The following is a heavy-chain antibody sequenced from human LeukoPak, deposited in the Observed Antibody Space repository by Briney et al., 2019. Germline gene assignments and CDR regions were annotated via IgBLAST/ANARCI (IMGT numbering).Heavy chain of an antibody. CDR2: ISSSSSYI. J-gene: IGHJ2*01. V-gene: IGHV3-21*01. D-gene: IGHD3-10*01. CDR3: ARDFGSGAHGRWYFDL. Sequence: GGSLRLSCAASGFTFSSYSMNWVRQAPGKGLEWVSSISSSSSYIYYADSVKGRFTISRDNAKNSLYLQMNSLRAEDTAMYYCARDFGSGAHGRWYFDLWGRDTLVTVSS. CDR1: GFTFSSYS.